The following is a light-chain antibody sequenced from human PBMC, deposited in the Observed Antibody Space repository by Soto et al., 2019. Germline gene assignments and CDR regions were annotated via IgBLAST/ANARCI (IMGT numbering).Light chain of an antibody. CDR3: QQYGSPGT. CDR1: QHISSNY. J-gene: IGKJ1*01. V-gene: IGKV3-20*01. CDR2: GAS. Sequence: ESLLTKSPGTLSLATGERATLSCRAIQHISSNYLDLYQHKPGQAPRLLIYGASNRATGIPDRFIGSGSGTDFTLTISRMEPEDFAVYYCQQYGSPGTFCQGTKVDI.